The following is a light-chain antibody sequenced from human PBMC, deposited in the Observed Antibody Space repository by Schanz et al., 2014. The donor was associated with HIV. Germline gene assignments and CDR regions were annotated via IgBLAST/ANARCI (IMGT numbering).Light chain of an antibody. J-gene: IGLJ1*01. V-gene: IGLV1-36*01. CDR1: SSNIGNNA. CDR2: YDD. CDR3: AAWGAFLSRYV. Sequence: QSVLTQPPSVSEAPRQRVTISGKGSSSNIGNNAVNNDQQLPGKAPKLLIYYDDLLPSGVSDRFSGSKSGTSASLAISGLQSEDEADYYCAAWGAFLSRYVFGTGTKLTVL.